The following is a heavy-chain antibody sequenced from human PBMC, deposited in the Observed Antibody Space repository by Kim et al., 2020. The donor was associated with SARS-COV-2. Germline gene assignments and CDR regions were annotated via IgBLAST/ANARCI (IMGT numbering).Heavy chain of an antibody. CDR2: IEQDGSEK. Sequence: GGSLRLSCAASGFTLSTYWMSWVRQAPGRGLEWVANIEQDGSEKYYWDFVKGRFTLSREKIRSLLYLQMNSLRANDTAVYYCARGRYSDKIRWHAFDVWGHGTMVTVSS. V-gene: IGHV3-7*01. CDR3: ARGRYSDKIRWHAFDV. J-gene: IGHJ3*01. D-gene: IGHD4-17*01. CDR1: GFTLSTYW.